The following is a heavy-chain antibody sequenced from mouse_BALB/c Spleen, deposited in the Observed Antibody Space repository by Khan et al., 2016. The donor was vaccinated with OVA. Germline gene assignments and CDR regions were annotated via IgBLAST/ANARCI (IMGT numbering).Heavy chain of an antibody. CDR1: GYTFTSYW. V-gene: IGHV1-7*01. Sequence: VQLQQSGAELANPGASVKLSCKASGYTFTSYWIHWVKQRPGQGLEWIGNINPSTGYTEYNQNFKDKATLTTDKSSSTAYMQLSSLTSEDSAVYYCTRRGLFVIFVYWGQGTLVTVSA. CDR2: INPSTGYT. J-gene: IGHJ3*01. CDR3: TRRGLFVIFVY.